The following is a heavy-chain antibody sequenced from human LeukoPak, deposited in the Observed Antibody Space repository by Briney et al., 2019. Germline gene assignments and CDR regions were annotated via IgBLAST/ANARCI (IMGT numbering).Heavy chain of an antibody. D-gene: IGHD4-17*01. CDR1: GFTFSDYY. V-gene: IGHV3-11*01. CDR2: ISSSGSTI. Sequence: PGGSLRLSCAASGFTFSDYYMSWLRQAPGKGLEWVSYISSSGSTIYYADSVKGRFTISRDNAKNSLYLQMNSLRAEDTAVYYCAREGEEDYGDYVGYAFDIWGQGTMVTVSS. CDR3: AREGEEDYGDYVGYAFDI. J-gene: IGHJ3*02.